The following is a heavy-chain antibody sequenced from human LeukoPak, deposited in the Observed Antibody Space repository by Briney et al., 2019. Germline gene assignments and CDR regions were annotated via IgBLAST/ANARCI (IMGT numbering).Heavy chain of an antibody. V-gene: IGHV3-30*02. CDR2: IRYDGSNK. CDR3: ARVGYGDYDGGFDY. CDR1: GFTFSSYG. Sequence: GGSLRLSCAASGFTFSSYGMHWVRQAPGKGLEWVAFIRYDGSNKYYADSVKGRFTISRDNSKNTLYLQMNSLRAEDTAVYYCARVGYGDYDGGFDYWGQGTLVTVSS. J-gene: IGHJ4*02. D-gene: IGHD4-17*01.